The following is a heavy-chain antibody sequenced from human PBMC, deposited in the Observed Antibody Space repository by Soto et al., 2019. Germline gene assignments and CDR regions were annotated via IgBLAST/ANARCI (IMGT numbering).Heavy chain of an antibody. V-gene: IGHV3-30*18. CDR3: AKCLSGAPPPRSYYYGMDV. J-gene: IGHJ6*02. CDR1: GFTFSSYG. CDR2: ISYDGSNK. Sequence: PGGSLRLSCAAAGFTFSSYGRHWVRQAPGKGLEWVAVISYDGSNKYYADSVKGRFTISRDNSKNTLYLQMNSLRAEDTAVYYCAKCLSGAPPPRSYYYGMDVWGQGTTVTVSS.